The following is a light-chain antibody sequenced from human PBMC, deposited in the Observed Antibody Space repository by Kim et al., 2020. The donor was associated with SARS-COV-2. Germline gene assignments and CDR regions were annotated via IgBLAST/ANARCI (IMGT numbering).Light chain of an antibody. CDR1: QSVSSN. V-gene: IGKV3-15*01. CDR3: QQYNNWPPVT. J-gene: IGKJ4*01. CDR2: GAS. Sequence: PGERATLSCRASQSVSSNLAWYQQKPGQAPRLLIYGASTRATGIPARFSGSGSGTEFTLTISSLQSEDFAVYYCQQYNNWPPVTFGGGTKVDIK.